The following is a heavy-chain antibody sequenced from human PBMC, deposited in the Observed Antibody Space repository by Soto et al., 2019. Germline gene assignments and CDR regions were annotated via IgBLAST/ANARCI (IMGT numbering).Heavy chain of an antibody. CDR1: GFPFSSYA. CDR2: ISGSGGST. J-gene: IGHJ4*02. CDR3: AKDSSTVTSRDYFDY. V-gene: IGHV3-23*01. D-gene: IGHD4-17*01. Sequence: LRLSCAASGFPFSSYAMSWVRQAPGKGLEWVSAISGSGGSTYYADSVKGRFTISRDNSKNTLYLQMNSLRAEDTAVYYCAKDSSTVTSRDYFDYWGQGTLVTVSS.